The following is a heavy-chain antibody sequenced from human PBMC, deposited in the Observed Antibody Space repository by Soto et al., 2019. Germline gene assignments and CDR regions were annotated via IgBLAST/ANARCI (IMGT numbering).Heavy chain of an antibody. D-gene: IGHD4-17*01. CDR1: GFTFGDYA. V-gene: IGHV3-49*03. CDR2: IRSKAYGGTT. Sequence: GSLRLSCTASGFTFGDYAMSWFRQAPGKGLEWVGFIRSKAYGGTTEYAASVKGRFTISRDDSKSIAYLQMNSLETEDTAVYYWTTEQTTDLNPWGQGTMGTVS. J-gene: IGHJ5*02. CDR3: TTEQTTDLNP.